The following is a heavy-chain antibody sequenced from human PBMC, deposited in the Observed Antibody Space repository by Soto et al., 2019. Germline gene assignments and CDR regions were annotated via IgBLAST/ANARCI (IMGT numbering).Heavy chain of an antibody. D-gene: IGHD1-26*01. CDR1: GYTFTGYY. Sequence: ASMKVSCKASGYTFTGYYMHWVRQAPGQGLEWMGWINPNSGGTNYAQKFQGWVTMTRDTSISTAYMELSRLRSDDTAVYYCARAGSGSYFRLYDYWGQGTLVTVSS. J-gene: IGHJ4*02. CDR3: ARAGSGSYFRLYDY. V-gene: IGHV1-2*04. CDR2: INPNSGGT.